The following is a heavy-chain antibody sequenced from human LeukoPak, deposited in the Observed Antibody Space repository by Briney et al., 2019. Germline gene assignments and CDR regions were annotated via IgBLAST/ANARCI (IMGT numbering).Heavy chain of an antibody. CDR2: IYYSGNT. CDR3: ARSLLAARPDLVY. Sequence: PSETLSLTCTVSGGSISSYYWSWIRQPPGKGLEWIGYIYYSGNTNYNPSLKSRVNISVDTSKNQFSLKLRSVTAADTAVYYCARSLLAARPDLVYWGQGTLFTVSS. V-gene: IGHV4-59*01. J-gene: IGHJ4*02. CDR1: GGSISSYY. D-gene: IGHD6-6*01.